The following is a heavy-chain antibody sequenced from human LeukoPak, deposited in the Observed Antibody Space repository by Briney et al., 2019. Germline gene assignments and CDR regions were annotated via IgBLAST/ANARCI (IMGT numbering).Heavy chain of an antibody. Sequence: SETLSLTCAVSGGSFSGYYWTWIRQPPGKGLEWIGEINHSGSTNYNPSLKSRVTISVDTSKTQFSLKLSSVTAADTAVYYCASSKYGSGSYYYYMDVWGKGTTVTVSS. J-gene: IGHJ6*03. CDR1: GGSFSGYY. CDR2: INHSGST. CDR3: ASSKYGSGSYYYYMDV. D-gene: IGHD3-10*01. V-gene: IGHV4-34*01.